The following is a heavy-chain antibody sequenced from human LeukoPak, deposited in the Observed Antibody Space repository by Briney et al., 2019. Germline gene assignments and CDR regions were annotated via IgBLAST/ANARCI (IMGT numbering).Heavy chain of an antibody. J-gene: IGHJ4*02. Sequence: PGGSLRLSCAASGFTFSSYWTSWVRQAPGKGLEWVANIKQDGSEKYYVDSVKGRFTISRDNAKNSLYLQMNSLRAEDTAVYYCARGVDTAMVSLGYWGQGTLVTVSS. CDR3: ARGVDTAMVSLGY. D-gene: IGHD5-18*01. CDR2: IKQDGSEK. CDR1: GFTFSSYW. V-gene: IGHV3-7*01.